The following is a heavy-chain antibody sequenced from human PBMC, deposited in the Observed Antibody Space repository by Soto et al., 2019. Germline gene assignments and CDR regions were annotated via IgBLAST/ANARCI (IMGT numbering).Heavy chain of an antibody. Sequence: PSETLSLTCTVSGGSISSYDWSWIRQPPGKGLEWIGYIYYSGSTNYNPSLKSRVTMSVDTSKHHFSLKLISVTTADTAVYFCAREGNLGRWIQPLDSWGQGTLVTVSS. CDR2: IYYSGST. CDR1: GGSISSYD. J-gene: IGHJ4*02. CDR3: AREGNLGRWIQPLDS. D-gene: IGHD2-2*03. V-gene: IGHV4-59*01.